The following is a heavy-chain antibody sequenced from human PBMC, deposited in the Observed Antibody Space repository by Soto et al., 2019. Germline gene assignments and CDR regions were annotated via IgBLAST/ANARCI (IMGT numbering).Heavy chain of an antibody. D-gene: IGHD5-12*01. CDR1: GFTFSSYG. J-gene: IGHJ6*02. Sequence: PGGSLRLSCAASGFTFSSYGMHWVRQAPGKGLEWVAVIWYDGSNKYYADSVKGRFTISRDNSKNTPYLQMNSLRAEDTAVYYCARDYGGYDEDGMDVWGQGTTVTVSS. V-gene: IGHV3-33*01. CDR2: IWYDGSNK. CDR3: ARDYGGYDEDGMDV.